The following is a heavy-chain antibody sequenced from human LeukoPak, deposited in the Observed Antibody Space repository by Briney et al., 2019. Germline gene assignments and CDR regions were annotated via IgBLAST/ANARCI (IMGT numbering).Heavy chain of an antibody. CDR3: ATAYYYDSSGYPAPQYYFDY. J-gene: IGHJ4*02. Sequence: ASVKVSCKVSGYTLTELSMHWVRQAPGKGLEWMGGFDPEDGETIYAQKFQGRVTMTEDTSADTAYMELSSLRSEDTAVYYCATAYYYDSSGYPAPQYYFDYWGQGTLVTVSS. CDR1: GYTLTELS. CDR2: FDPEDGET. D-gene: IGHD3-22*01. V-gene: IGHV1-24*01.